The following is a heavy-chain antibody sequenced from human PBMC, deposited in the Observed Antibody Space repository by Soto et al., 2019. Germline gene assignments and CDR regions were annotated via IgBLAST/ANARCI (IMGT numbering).Heavy chain of an antibody. D-gene: IGHD1-26*01. V-gene: IGHV4-61*01. CDR2: IYYSGST. CDR3: ARGKVGATFFDY. Sequence: SETLSLTCTVSGGSVSSGSYYWSWIRQPPGKGLEWIGYIYYSGSTNYNPSLKSRVTISVDTSKNQFSLKLSSVTAADTAVYCCARGKVGATFFDYWGQGTLVTVSS. J-gene: IGHJ4*02. CDR1: GGSVSSGSYY.